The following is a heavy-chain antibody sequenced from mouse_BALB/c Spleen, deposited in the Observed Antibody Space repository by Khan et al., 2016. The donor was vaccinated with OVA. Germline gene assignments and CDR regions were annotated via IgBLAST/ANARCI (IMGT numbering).Heavy chain of an antibody. CDR1: GYTFTNYF. J-gene: IGHJ4*01. D-gene: IGHD1-1*01. V-gene: IGHV1-69*02. CDR2: IYPSDGYT. CDR3: TRHGSSYDAMDY. Sequence: QVQLQQSGAELVRPGASVKLSCKASGYTFTNYFINWVKQRPGQGLEWIGNIYPSDGYTTYNQKFKDTATLTVDKSSSTAYMHISRPNSDDSSVYYCTRHGSSYDAMDYWGQGTSVTVSS.